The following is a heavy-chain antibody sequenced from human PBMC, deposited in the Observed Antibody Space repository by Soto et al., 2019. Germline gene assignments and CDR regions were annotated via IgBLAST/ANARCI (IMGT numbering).Heavy chain of an antibody. CDR1: GFTFSSYA. CDR3: ASRAMITFGGVIRLFDY. CDR2: ISGSGGST. Sequence: GGSLRLSCAASGFTFSSYAMSWVRQAPGKGLEWVSAISGSGGSTYYADSVKGRFTISRDNSKNTLYLQMNSLRAEDTAVYYCASRAMITFGGVIRLFDYWGQGTLVTVSS. V-gene: IGHV3-23*01. J-gene: IGHJ4*02. D-gene: IGHD3-16*02.